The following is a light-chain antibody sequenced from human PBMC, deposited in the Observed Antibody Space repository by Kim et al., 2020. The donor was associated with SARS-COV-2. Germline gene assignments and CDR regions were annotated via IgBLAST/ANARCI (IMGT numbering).Light chain of an antibody. Sequence: SRGERDTVAGRARQSVRSSYLAWYQQKPGQAPRLLIYGASSRATGIPDRFSGSGSGTDFTLTISRLEPEDFAVYYCQQYGSSLITFGQGTRLEIK. J-gene: IGKJ5*01. V-gene: IGKV3-20*01. CDR2: GAS. CDR1: QSVRSSY. CDR3: QQYGSSLIT.